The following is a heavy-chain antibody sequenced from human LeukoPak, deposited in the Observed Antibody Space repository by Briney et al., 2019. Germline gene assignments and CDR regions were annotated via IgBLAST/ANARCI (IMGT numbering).Heavy chain of an antibody. CDR3: ARHSGSGWQALGY. CDR2: TSYNGNT. D-gene: IGHD6-19*01. CDR1: GYTFSNYG. J-gene: IGHJ4*02. Sequence: GASVKVSCKASGYTFSNYGISWVRQAPGLGLEWMGWTSYNGNTNYAQKFQDRVTMTTDTSTTTAYMELRSLESDDTAVYYCARHSGSGWQALGYWGQGTLVIVSS. V-gene: IGHV1-18*04.